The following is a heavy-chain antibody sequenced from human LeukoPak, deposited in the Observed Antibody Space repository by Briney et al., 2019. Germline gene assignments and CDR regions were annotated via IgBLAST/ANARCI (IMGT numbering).Heavy chain of an antibody. V-gene: IGHV4-38-2*02. J-gene: IGHJ4*02. CDR2: MFHSGST. D-gene: IGHD3-22*01. CDR1: GYSITRGYF. Sequence: KPSETLSLTCTVSGYSITRGYFWGWIRQSPGKGLEWIASMFHSGSTYYNPSLKSRVTMSVDTSKNQFSLKLSSVTAADTAVYYCARWQYYYDSSGYYYAPFDYWGQGTLVTVSS. CDR3: ARWQYYYDSSGYYYAPFDY.